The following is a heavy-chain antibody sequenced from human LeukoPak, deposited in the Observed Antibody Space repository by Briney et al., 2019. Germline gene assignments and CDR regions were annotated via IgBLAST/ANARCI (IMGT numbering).Heavy chain of an antibody. CDR2: IYYTGST. D-gene: IGHD6-19*01. Sequence: SETLSLTCTVSGGSISSYYWSWIRQPPGKGLEWIGYIYYTGSTNYNPSLESRVTISVDTSKNQFSLNLNSVTAADTAEYYCARAPGSAYYPYYYMDVWGKGTTVTVSS. V-gene: IGHV4-59*01. J-gene: IGHJ6*03. CDR1: GGSISSYY. CDR3: ARAPGSAYYPYYYMDV.